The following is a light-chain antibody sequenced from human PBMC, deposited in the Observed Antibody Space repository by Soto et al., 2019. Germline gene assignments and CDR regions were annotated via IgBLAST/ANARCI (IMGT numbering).Light chain of an antibody. CDR2: DDD. CDR1: RSNIGNNY. CDR3: GSWDSSLSAYV. V-gene: IGLV1-51*01. Sequence: QSVLTQPPSVSAAPGQKVTVSCSGSRSNIGNNYVSWYQHLPGTAPKLLIYDDDKRPSGIPDRFSGSKSGTSATLGITGFQTGDEADYYCGSWDSSLSAYVFATGTKLTVL. J-gene: IGLJ1*01.